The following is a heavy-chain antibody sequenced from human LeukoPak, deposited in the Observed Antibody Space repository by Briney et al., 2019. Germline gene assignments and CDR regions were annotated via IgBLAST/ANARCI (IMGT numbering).Heavy chain of an antibody. J-gene: IGHJ2*01. CDR3: ARAAAGSYWYFDF. V-gene: IGHV4-39*01. Sequence: SEPLSLTCLVSRGSISDRSYYWGWIREPPGKALEWIGSIYYSGSTYYKPSLKSRVLIAVDTSKNQIPLKLSSVTAADTAVYYCARAAAGSYWYFDFWGRGTLVTVSS. CDR1: RGSISDRSYY. CDR2: IYYSGST. D-gene: IGHD6-13*01.